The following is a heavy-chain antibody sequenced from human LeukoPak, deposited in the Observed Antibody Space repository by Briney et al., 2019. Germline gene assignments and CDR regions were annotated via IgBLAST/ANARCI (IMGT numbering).Heavy chain of an antibody. Sequence: KASETLSLTCTVSGDSFSYFYWSWIRQPPGKGLEWIGYIYNSGSTNHNPSLKSRVAISLDTSKNQFSLKLSSVTAADTAVYYCARGVVAAAGRTFDFWGQGTLVTVSS. CDR1: GDSFSYFY. V-gene: IGHV4-59*01. CDR3: ARGVVAAAGRTFDF. D-gene: IGHD6-13*01. J-gene: IGHJ4*02. CDR2: IYNSGST.